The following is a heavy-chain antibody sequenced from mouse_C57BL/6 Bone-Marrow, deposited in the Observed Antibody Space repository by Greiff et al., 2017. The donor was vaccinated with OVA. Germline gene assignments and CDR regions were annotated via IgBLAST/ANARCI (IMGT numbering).Heavy chain of an antibody. CDR1: GFNIKDAY. D-gene: IGHD2-1*01. V-gene: IGHV14-4*01. CDR3: TSYGNIDY. CDR2: IDPENGDT. Sequence: EVQLQESGAELVRPGASVKLSCTASGFNIKDAYMHWVKPRPEQGLEWIGWIDPENGDTEYASKFQGKATITADTYSNTAYLQLSSPTSEDTAGYYCTSYGNIDYWGQGTTLTVSS. J-gene: IGHJ2*01.